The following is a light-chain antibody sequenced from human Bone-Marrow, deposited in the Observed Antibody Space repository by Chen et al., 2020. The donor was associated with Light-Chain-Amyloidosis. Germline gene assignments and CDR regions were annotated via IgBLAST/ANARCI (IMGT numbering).Light chain of an antibody. CDR2: EDD. J-gene: IGLJ3*02. V-gene: IGLV6-57*01. Sequence: NFMLTQPHSVSESPGKTVIISCTRSSGSIATNYVQWYQPRPGSSPTTVIYEDDQRPSGVPDRFSGSIDRSSNSASLTISGMKTEDEAEYYCQSYQGSSQGVFGGGTKLTGL. CDR1: SGSIATNY. CDR3: QSYQGSSQGV.